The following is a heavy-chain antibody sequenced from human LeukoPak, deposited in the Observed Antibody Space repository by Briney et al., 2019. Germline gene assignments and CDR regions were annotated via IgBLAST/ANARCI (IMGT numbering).Heavy chain of an antibody. CDR3: ARAIAVAGSDFGAFRYYGMDV. V-gene: IGHV1-18*01. Sequence: ASVKVSCKASGYTFTSYGISWVRQAPGQGLEWMGWISAYNGNTNYAQKLQGRVTMTTDTSTSTAYMELRSLRSDDTAVYYCARAIAVAGSDFGAFRYYGMDVWGQGTTVTVSS. CDR1: GYTFTSYG. D-gene: IGHD6-19*01. J-gene: IGHJ6*02. CDR2: ISAYNGNT.